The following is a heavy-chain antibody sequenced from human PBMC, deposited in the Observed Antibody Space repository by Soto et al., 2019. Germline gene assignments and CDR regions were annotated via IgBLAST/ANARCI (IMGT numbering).Heavy chain of an antibody. Sequence: SETLSLTCTVSGGSFSSAAYCWSWIRQSPDKGLEWIGHIYDGGTTYSSPSLKGRVTISADTSETPFCLKLNSVSAADTAVYYCARGPSGDKVDYWGQGIQVT. CDR2: IYDGGTT. D-gene: IGHD7-27*01. J-gene: IGHJ4*02. V-gene: IGHV4-30-4*01. CDR1: GGSFSSAAYC. CDR3: ARGPSGDKVDY.